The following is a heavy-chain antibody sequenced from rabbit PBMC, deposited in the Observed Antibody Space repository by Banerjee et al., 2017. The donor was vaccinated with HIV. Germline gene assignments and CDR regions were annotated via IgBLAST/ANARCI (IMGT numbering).Heavy chain of an antibody. D-gene: IGHD8-1*01. CDR1: GLTISSSY. Sequence: QLVESGGRLVTPGGSLTLSCKASGLTISSSYMTWVRQAPGKGLEWIGIIYPGKTRTDYASWVNGRFTISSDNAQNTVDLQMNSLTAADTATYFCARVIPADSSYPYYFNLWGPGTLVTVS. V-gene: IGHV1S7*01. J-gene: IGHJ4*01. CDR3: ARVIPADSSYPYYFNL. CDR2: IYPGKTRT.